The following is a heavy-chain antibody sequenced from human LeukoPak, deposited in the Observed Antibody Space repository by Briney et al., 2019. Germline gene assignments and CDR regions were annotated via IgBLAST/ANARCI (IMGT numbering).Heavy chain of an antibody. V-gene: IGHV4-4*07. Sequence: PSETLSLTCTVSGGSISSYYWSWIRQPAGKGLEWIWRIYTSGSTNYNPSLKSRVTMSVDTSKNQFPLKLSSVTAADTAVYYCARDGPYSSGWYRDYYYMDVWGKGTTVTVSS. CDR3: ARDGPYSSGWYRDYYYMDV. J-gene: IGHJ6*03. D-gene: IGHD6-19*01. CDR2: IYTSGST. CDR1: GGSISSYY.